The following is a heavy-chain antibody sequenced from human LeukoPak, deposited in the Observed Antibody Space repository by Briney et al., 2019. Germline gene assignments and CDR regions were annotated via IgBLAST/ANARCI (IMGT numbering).Heavy chain of an antibody. Sequence: GGSLRLSCAASGFTFSSYSMNWVRQAPGKGLEWVSSISSSSSYTYYADSVKGRFTISRDNAKNSLYLQMNSLRAEDTAVYYCARALDLVVRGVGRSYYYYGMDVWGQGTTVTVSS. D-gene: IGHD3-10*01. CDR2: ISSSSSYT. CDR1: GFTFSSYS. CDR3: ARALDLVVRGVGRSYYYYGMDV. V-gene: IGHV3-21*01. J-gene: IGHJ6*02.